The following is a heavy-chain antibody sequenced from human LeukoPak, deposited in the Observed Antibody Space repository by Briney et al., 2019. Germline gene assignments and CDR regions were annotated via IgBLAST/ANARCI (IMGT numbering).Heavy chain of an antibody. Sequence: GASVKVSCKASGGTFSSYAISWVRQAPGQGLEWMGGIIPIFGTANYAQKFQGRVTITTDESTSTAYMELSSLRSEDTAVYYCATKNGDRHPFDYWGQGTLVTVSS. CDR1: GGTFSSYA. CDR3: ATKNGDRHPFDY. V-gene: IGHV1-69*05. J-gene: IGHJ4*02. D-gene: IGHD1-14*01. CDR2: IIPIFGTA.